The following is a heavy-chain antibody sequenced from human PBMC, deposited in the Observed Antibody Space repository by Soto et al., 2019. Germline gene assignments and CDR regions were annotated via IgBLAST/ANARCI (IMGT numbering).Heavy chain of an antibody. CDR2: ISYDGSNK. CDR3: AKDQLRGVRGVITYYYGMDV. V-gene: IGHV3-30*18. J-gene: IGHJ6*02. Sequence: QVQLVESGGGVVQPGRSLRLSCAASGFTFSSYGMHWDRQAPGKGLEWVAVISYDGSNKYYADSVKGRFTISRDNSKNTLYLQMNSLRAEDTAVYYCAKDQLRGVRGVITYYYGMDVWGQGTTVTVSS. D-gene: IGHD3-10*01. CDR1: GFTFSSYG.